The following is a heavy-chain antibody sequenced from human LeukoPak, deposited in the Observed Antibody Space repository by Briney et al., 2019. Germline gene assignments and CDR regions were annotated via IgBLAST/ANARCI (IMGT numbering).Heavy chain of an antibody. D-gene: IGHD2-8*01. CDR2: INHSGST. V-gene: IGHV4-34*01. CDR1: GGSFSGYY. CDR3: AREPIGYCTNGVCYTFDY. J-gene: IGHJ4*02. Sequence: SETLSLTCAVYGGSFSGYYWSWIRQPPGKGLEWIGEINHSGSTNYNPSLKSRVTISVDTSKNQFSLKPSSVTAADTAVYYCAREPIGYCTNGVCYTFDYWGQGTLVTVSS.